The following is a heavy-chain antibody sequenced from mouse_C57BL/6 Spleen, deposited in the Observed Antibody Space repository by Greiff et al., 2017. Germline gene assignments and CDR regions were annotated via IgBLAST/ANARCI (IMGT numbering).Heavy chain of an antibody. CDR2: IDPETGGT. J-gene: IGHJ4*01. Sequence: VQVVESGAELVRPGASVTLSCKASGYTFTDYEMHWVKQTPVHGLEWIGAIDPETGGTAYNQKFKGKAILTADKSSSTAYMELRSLTSEDSDVYYCTRAIDYDAMDDWGKGTSVTVSS. CDR3: TRAIDYDAMDD. CDR1: GYTFTDYE. V-gene: IGHV1-15*01.